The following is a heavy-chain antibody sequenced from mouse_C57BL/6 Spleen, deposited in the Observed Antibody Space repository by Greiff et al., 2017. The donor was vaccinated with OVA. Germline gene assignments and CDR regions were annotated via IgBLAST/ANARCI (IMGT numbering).Heavy chain of an antibody. CDR3: TIYYGSSYVWFAY. CDR2: IDPETGGT. CDR1: GYTFTDYE. D-gene: IGHD1-1*01. Sequence: QVQLQLSGAELVRPGASVTLSCKASGYTFTDYEMHWVKQTPVHGLEWIGAIDPETGGTAYNQKFKGKAILTADKSSSTAYMELLSLTSEDSAVYYCTIYYGSSYVWFAYWGQGTLVAVSA. V-gene: IGHV1-15*01. J-gene: IGHJ3*01.